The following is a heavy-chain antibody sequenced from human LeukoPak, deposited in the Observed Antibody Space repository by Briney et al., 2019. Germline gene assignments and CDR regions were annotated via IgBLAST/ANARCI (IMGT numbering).Heavy chain of an antibody. V-gene: IGHV3-9*01. Sequence: GGSLRLSCAASGFTFDDYAMHWVRQAPGKGLEWVSGISWNSGSIGYADSVKGRFTISRDNAKNSLYLQMNSLRAEDTAVYYCARFLGSGSYYNWGQGTLVTVSP. CDR2: ISWNSGSI. CDR3: ARFLGSGSYYN. D-gene: IGHD3-10*01. J-gene: IGHJ4*02. CDR1: GFTFDDYA.